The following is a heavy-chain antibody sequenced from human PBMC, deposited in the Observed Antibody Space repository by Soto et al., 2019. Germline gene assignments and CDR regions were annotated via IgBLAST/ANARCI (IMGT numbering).Heavy chain of an antibody. J-gene: IGHJ4*02. CDR3: ARHSEPMVDFDY. CDR1: GGSISSSSYY. D-gene: IGHD3-10*01. CDR2: IYYSGST. V-gene: IGHV4-39*01. Sequence: SPTLSLTCTVSGGSISSSSYYWGWIRQPPGKGLEWIGSIYYSGSTYYNPSLKSRVTISVDTSKNQFSLKLSSVTAADTAVYYCARHSEPMVDFDYWGQGTLVTVSS.